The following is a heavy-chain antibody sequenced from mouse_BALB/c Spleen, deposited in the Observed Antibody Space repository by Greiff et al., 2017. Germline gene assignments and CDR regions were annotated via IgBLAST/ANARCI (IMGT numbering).Heavy chain of an antibody. V-gene: IGHV3-8*02. D-gene: IGHD1-1*02. CDR1: GYSITSCY. J-gene: IGHJ4*01. CDR2: ISYSGST. Sequence: EVQLQESGPSLVKPSQSLSLTCSVTGYSITSCYLNWIRKFPGNKLEYMGYISYSGSTYYNPSLKSRISIIRDTSKNQYDLQLNSVTTEDTATYYCARRGLVLAMDYWGQGTSVTVSS. CDR3: ARRGLVLAMDY.